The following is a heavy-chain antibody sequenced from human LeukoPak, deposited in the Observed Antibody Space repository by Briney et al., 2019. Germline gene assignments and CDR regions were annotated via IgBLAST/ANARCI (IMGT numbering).Heavy chain of an antibody. CDR3: ARDTQEQGNWFDP. J-gene: IGHJ5*02. CDR1: GSTFSNYT. V-gene: IGHV3-30-3*01. CDR2: ISYDGSNK. Sequence: GGSLRLSCAASGSTFSNYTIHWVRQAPGKGLEWVALISYDGSNKYYADSVKGRFTISRDNSKNTLYLQMNSLRPEDMAVYYCARDTQEQGNWFDPWGQGTLVTVSS. D-gene: IGHD6-13*01.